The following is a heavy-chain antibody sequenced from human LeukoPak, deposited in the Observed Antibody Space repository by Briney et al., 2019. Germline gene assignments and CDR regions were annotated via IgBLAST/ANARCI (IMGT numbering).Heavy chain of an antibody. D-gene: IGHD6-13*01. CDR3: ASGIAADLY. CDR1: GGSISSGSYY. V-gene: IGHV4-61*02. J-gene: IGHJ4*02. Sequence: SETLSLTCTVSGGSISSGSYYWSWIRQPAGKGLEWIGRIYTSGSTNYNPSLKSRVTVSVDTSKNQFSLKLSSVTAADTAVYYCASGIAADLYWGQGTLVTVSS. CDR2: IYTSGST.